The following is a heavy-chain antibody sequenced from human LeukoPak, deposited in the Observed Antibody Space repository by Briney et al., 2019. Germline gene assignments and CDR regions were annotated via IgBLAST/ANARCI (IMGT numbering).Heavy chain of an antibody. CDR1: GVSFTGNY. CDR3: ASFDSSGWYPNFNY. V-gene: IGHV4-34*01. CDR2: INHNGGT. D-gene: IGHD6-19*01. J-gene: IGHJ4*02. Sequence: SETLSLTCGVYGVSFTGNYWSWIRQPPGKGPEWIGEINHNGGTKYNPSLKSRVTISVDTSKNQFSLKLSSVTAADTAVYYCASFDSSGWYPNFNYWGQGTLVTVSS.